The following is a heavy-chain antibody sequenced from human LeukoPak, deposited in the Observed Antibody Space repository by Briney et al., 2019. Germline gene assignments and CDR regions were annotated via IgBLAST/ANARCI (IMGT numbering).Heavy chain of an antibody. CDR3: ARDRRSSSWFPNYYYYGMDV. CDR2: ISYDGSNK. CDR1: GFTFSSYG. V-gene: IGHV3-30*03. Sequence: GGSLRLSCAASGFTFSSYGMHWVRQAPGKGLEWVAVISYDGSNKYYADSAKGRFTISRDNSKNTLYLQVNSLRTEDTAVYYCARDRRSSSWFPNYYYYGMDVWGQGTTVTVSS. J-gene: IGHJ6*02. D-gene: IGHD6-13*01.